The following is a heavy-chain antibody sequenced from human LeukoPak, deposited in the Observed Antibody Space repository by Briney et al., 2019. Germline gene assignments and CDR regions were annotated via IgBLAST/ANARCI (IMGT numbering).Heavy chain of an antibody. D-gene: IGHD6-6*01. CDR2: IWYDGRNK. J-gene: IGHJ4*02. V-gene: IGHV3-33*01. CDR1: GFTFSSHG. Sequence: GGSLRLSCAASGFTFSSHGMHWVRQAPGKGLEWVAVIWYDGRNKYYADSVKGRFTISRDNSKNTLYLQMNSLRAEDTAVYYCAREALGWQLVDFRFFDYWGQETLVTVSS. CDR3: AREALGWQLVDFRFFDY.